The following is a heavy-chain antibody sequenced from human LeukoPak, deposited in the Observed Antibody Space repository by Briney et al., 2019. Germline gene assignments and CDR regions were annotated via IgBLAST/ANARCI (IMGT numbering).Heavy chain of an antibody. D-gene: IGHD5-18*01. Sequence: ETLSLTCTVSGGSISSYYWSWIRQPPGKGLEWIGYIYYSGSTNYNPSLRSRVTISVDTSKNKCSLKLCSVTAADTAVYYCARGPHWRGYSYGRYSSSPFDYWGQGTLVTVSS. CDR1: GGSISSYY. CDR2: IYYSGST. J-gene: IGHJ4*02. CDR3: ARGPHWRGYSYGRYSSSPFDY. V-gene: IGHV4-59*12.